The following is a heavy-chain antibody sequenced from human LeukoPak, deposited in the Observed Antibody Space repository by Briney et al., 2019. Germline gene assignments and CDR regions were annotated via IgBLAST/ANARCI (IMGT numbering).Heavy chain of an antibody. CDR3: ARDLVTMARGGFDP. CDR1: GYTFTGYY. CDR2: INPNSGGT. J-gene: IGHJ5*02. Sequence: GASVKVSCKASGYTFTGYYMHWVRQAPGQGLEWMGWINPNSGGTNYAQKFQGRVTMTRDTSISTAYMELSRLRSDDTAVYYCARDLVTMARGGFDPWGQGTLVTVSS. V-gene: IGHV1-2*02. D-gene: IGHD3-10*01.